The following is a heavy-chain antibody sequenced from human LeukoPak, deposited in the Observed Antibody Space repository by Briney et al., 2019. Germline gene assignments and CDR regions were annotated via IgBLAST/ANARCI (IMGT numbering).Heavy chain of an antibody. Sequence: PGGSLRLSCAASGFIVSNNYMSWVRQSPEKGLEWVSVIYSAGRTYYANSVEGRFTISRDTSKNTLYLQMDSLRAEDTAVYYCASVGSYFDNSGNPLHPGPFDYWGQGVLVTVSS. CDR2: IYSAGRT. CDR1: GFIVSNNY. D-gene: IGHD3-22*01. V-gene: IGHV3-53*01. CDR3: ASVGSYFDNSGNPLHPGPFDY. J-gene: IGHJ4*02.